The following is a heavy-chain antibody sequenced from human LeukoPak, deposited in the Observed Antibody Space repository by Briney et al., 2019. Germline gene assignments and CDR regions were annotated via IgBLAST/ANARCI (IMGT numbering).Heavy chain of an antibody. J-gene: IGHJ4*02. CDR3: AKDQAGITMVRGVITYFDY. Sequence: GGSLRLSWATSGFTFSNYAMNWVRQARGKGLEWVSLISTSCNTHYADSVKGRFTISRDNSKNTLYLQMNGLRAQDTAVYYCAKDQAGITMVRGVITYFDYWGQGTLVTVSS. D-gene: IGHD3-10*01. V-gene: IGHV3-23*01. CDR2: ISTSCNT. CDR1: GFTFSNYA.